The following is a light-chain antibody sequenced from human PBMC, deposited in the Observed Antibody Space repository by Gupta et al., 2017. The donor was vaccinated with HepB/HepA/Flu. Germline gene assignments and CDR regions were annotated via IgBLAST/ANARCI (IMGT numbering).Light chain of an antibody. CDR3: CSYAGDWV. V-gene: IGLV2-23*02. CDR1: SSDVGSYNL. CDR2: EVS. Sequence: QAALTQPASVSGSPGQSITISCTGPSSDVGSYNLVSWYQQHPGKAPKLMIYEVSKRPTGVSNRCSGSKSGNTASLTISGLQAEDEAYYYCCSYAGDWVFGGGTKLTVL. J-gene: IGLJ3*02.